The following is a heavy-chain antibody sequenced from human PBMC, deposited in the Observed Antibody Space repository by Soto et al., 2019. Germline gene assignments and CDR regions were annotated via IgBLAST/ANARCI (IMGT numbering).Heavy chain of an antibody. Sequence: QVQLVQSGAEVKKPGASVKVSCKASGYTFTSYAMHWVRQAPGQRLEWMGWINAGNGNTKYSQKFQGRVTLTRDTAASTSYMELSSLRSEDTAVYYCARAAMGNWFDPWGQGTLVTVSS. J-gene: IGHJ5*02. V-gene: IGHV1-3*01. D-gene: IGHD5-18*01. CDR3: ARAAMGNWFDP. CDR1: GYTFTSYA. CDR2: INAGNGNT.